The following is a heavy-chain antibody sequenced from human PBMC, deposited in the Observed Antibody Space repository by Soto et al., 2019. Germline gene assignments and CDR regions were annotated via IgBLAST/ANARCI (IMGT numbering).Heavy chain of an antibody. CDR3: ARTGDGHHDFLDY. Sequence: PGGSLRLSCAASGFTFSSYWMNWVRQSPGKGLEWVANINQDGNEDNLLDSVKGRFTISRDNAKNSLFLQMNSLRVDDTAVYYCARTGDGHHDFLDYWGQGALVTVSS. D-gene: IGHD1-1*01. J-gene: IGHJ4*02. V-gene: IGHV3-7*01. CDR2: INQDGNED. CDR1: GFTFSSYW.